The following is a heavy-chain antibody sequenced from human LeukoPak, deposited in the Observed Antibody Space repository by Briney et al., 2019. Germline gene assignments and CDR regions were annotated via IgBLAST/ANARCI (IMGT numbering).Heavy chain of an antibody. J-gene: IGHJ6*03. CDR2: IYTSGST. CDR3: ARAVGSGSFQTYYYYMDV. CDR1: GGSISSYY. D-gene: IGHD3-10*01. Sequence: SETLSLTCTVSGGSISSYYWSWIRQPAGTALEWIGRIYTSGSTNYNPSLKSRVTMSVDTSKNQFSLKLSSVTAADTAVYYCARAVGSGSFQTYYYYMDVWGKGTTVTISS. V-gene: IGHV4-4*07.